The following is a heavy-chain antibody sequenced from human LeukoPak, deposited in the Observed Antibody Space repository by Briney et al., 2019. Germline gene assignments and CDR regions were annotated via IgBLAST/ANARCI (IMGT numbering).Heavy chain of an antibody. V-gene: IGHV3-30*18. D-gene: IGHD3-10*01. CDR3: AKDTSGSGSSYLDY. CDR1: GFTFSSYG. Sequence: GGSLRLSCAASGFTFSSYGMYWVRQAXGKGLEWVAAISDDGSNKYYADSVKGRITISRDNSKNTLYLQMNSLRAEDTAVYYCAKDTSGSGSSYLDYWGQGTLVTVSS. J-gene: IGHJ4*02. CDR2: ISDDGSNK.